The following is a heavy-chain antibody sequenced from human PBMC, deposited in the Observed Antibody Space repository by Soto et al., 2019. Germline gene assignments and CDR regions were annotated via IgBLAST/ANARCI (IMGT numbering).Heavy chain of an antibody. J-gene: IGHJ4*02. CDR2: IYPGDSDT. CDR1: GYSFTSYW. Sequence: PGESLKISCKGSGYSFTSYWIGWVRQMPGKGLEWMGIIYPGDSDTRYSPSFQGQVTISADKSISTAYLQWSSLKASDTAMYYCARLPPDWLLPSYYFDYWGQGTLVTVSS. V-gene: IGHV5-51*01. D-gene: IGHD3-9*01. CDR3: ARLPPDWLLPSYYFDY.